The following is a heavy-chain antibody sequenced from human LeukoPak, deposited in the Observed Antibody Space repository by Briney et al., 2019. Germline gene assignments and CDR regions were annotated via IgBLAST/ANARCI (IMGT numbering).Heavy chain of an antibody. Sequence: GGSLRLSCAASGFTFSSYSMNWVRQAPGKGLEWVSYISSSSSTIYYADSVKGRFTISRDNAKNSLYLQMNSLRAEDTAVYYCAREPLAPFFDYWGQGTLVTVSS. CDR3: AREPLAPFFDY. V-gene: IGHV3-48*01. CDR2: ISSSSSTI. CDR1: GFTFSSYS. J-gene: IGHJ4*02.